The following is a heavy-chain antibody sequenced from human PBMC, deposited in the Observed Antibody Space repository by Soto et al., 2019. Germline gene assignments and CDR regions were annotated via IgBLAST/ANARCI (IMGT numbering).Heavy chain of an antibody. D-gene: IGHD1-26*01. CDR1: GYTFTNND. V-gene: IGHV1-8*01. CDR2: MNPISGNA. Sequence: QVKLVQSGAEVKEPGASVRVSCKASGYTFTNNDISWVRQATGQGLEWMGWMNPISGNAGYAQKFQGRVTMTRNTSISTAYLELRSLRVEDTAVYYCARWVVGADYSDYWGQGTLVTVSS. J-gene: IGHJ4*02. CDR3: ARWVVGADYSDY.